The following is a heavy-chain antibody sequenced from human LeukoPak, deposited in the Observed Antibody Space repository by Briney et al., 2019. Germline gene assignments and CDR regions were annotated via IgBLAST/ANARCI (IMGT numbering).Heavy chain of an antibody. CDR1: GFTFSTYA. CDR2: ISNGDGTT. D-gene: IGHD6-19*01. J-gene: IGHJ5*02. V-gene: IGHV3-23*01. CDR3: AKGSGGWYRFFDH. Sequence: GGSLRLSCAGSGFTFSTYAMTWVRQAPGKGLEWVSSISNGDGTTYYTDSVKGRFTISRNNSKNTLYLQMNSLRAEDTAVYYCAKGSGGWYRFFDHWGQGTLVTVSS.